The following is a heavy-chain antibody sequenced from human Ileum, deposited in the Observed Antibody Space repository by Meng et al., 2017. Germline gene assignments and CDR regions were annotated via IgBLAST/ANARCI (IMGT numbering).Heavy chain of an antibody. Sequence: GESLKISCAASGFTFSSYAMSWVRQAPGQGLEWVSAINGGGDSTYYADSVKGRFTISRDNSKNTLYLQMNSLRAEDTAVYYCAKERGYSGSPFDYWGQGTLVTVSS. CDR1: GFTFSSYA. D-gene: IGHD1-26*01. J-gene: IGHJ4*02. CDR2: INGGGDST. V-gene: IGHV3-23*01. CDR3: AKERGYSGSPFDY.